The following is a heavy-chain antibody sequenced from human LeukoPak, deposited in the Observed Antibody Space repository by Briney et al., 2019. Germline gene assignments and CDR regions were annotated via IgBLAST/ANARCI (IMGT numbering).Heavy chain of an antibody. CDR1: GFTFSSYA. D-gene: IGHD3-3*01. J-gene: IGHJ4*02. CDR3: AKMGLYYDFWSGYQFDY. V-gene: IGHV3-23*01. Sequence: AGGSLRLSCAAAGFTFSSYAMSWVRQATGNGLEWGSAISGRGGSTYYADSVKGRFTISRDNSKNTLYLQMNSLRAEDTAVYYCAKMGLYYDFWSGYQFDYWGQGTLVTVSS. CDR2: ISGRGGST.